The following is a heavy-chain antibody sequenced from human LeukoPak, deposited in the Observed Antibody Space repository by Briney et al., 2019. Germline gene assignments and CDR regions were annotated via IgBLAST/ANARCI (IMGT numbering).Heavy chain of an antibody. CDR1: GYTLTELS. CDR3: ARSLYYYGMDV. V-gene: IGHV1-24*01. CDR2: FDPEDGET. Sequence: ASVRVSCKVSGYTLTELSMHWVRQAPGKGLEWMGGFDPEDGETIYAQKFQGRVTMTRNTSTDTAYMELSSLRSEDTALYYCARSLYYYGMDVWGQGTTVSVFS. J-gene: IGHJ6*02.